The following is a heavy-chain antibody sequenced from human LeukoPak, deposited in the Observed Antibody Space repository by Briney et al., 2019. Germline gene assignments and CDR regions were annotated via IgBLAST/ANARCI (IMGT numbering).Heavy chain of an antibody. CDR2: IRNKAYGGTA. D-gene: IGHD3-22*01. V-gene: IGHV3-49*04. CDR1: GFIFGDYA. Sequence: GGSLRLSCAASGFIFGDYAMTWVRQAPGKGLEWVGFIRNKAYGGTAEYAASVKGRFTISRDDSKSIAYLQMNSLKTEDTAVYYCTLRAPYYFDTTVRSGKIDFWGQGTLVTVSS. J-gene: IGHJ4*02. CDR3: TLRAPYYFDTTVRSGKIDF.